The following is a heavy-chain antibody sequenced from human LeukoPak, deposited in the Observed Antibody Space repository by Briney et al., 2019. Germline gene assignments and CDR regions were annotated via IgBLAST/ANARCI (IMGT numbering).Heavy chain of an antibody. J-gene: IGHJ5*02. CDR3: ARVDSEYCSSTSCYKWFDP. V-gene: IGHV1-2*02. CDR1: GYTFTGYY. Sequence: ASVTVSFKASGYTFTGYYIYWVRQAPGQGLEWMGWINPNSGGTNYAQKFQGRVAMTRDTSVNTAYMELSRLRSDDTAGYYCARVDSEYCSSTSCYKWFDPWGQGTLVTVSS. CDR2: INPNSGGT. D-gene: IGHD2-2*02.